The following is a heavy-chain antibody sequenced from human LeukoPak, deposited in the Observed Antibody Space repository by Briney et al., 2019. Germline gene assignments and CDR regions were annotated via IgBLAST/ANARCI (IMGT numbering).Heavy chain of an antibody. D-gene: IGHD2-2*01. CDR3: ARDGKLGYCSSTSCYLDAFDI. V-gene: IGHV1-69*05. CDR2: IIPTFGTA. Sequence: SVKVSCKASGGTFSSYAISWVRQAPGQGLEWMGGIIPTFGTANYAQKFQGRVTITTDASTSTAYMELSSLRSEDTAVYYCARDGKLGYCSSTSCYLDAFDIWGQGTMVTVSS. J-gene: IGHJ3*02. CDR1: GGTFSSYA.